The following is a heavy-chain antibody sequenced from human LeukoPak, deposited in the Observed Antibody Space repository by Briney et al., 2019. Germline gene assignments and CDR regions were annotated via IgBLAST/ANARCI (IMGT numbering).Heavy chain of an antibody. CDR2: IYISGTT. Sequence: NTSETLSLTCTVSGGSINDYYWNWIRQPAGKTLEWIGRIYISGTTHYNPSLKSRVTMSVDASKNQFSLKLRSVTAADTAVYFCARDPSKSSFDSWGQGSLVTV. D-gene: IGHD3-10*01. CDR3: ARDPSKSSFDS. CDR1: GGSINDYY. V-gene: IGHV4-4*07. J-gene: IGHJ4*02.